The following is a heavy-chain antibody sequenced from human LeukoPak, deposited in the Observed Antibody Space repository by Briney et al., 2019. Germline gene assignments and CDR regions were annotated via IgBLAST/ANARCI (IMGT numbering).Heavy chain of an antibody. D-gene: IGHD3-10*01. CDR1: GGSNSSGGYS. CDR2: IYHSGST. V-gene: IGHV4-30-2*01. J-gene: IGHJ5*02. CDR3: AGGSAYNWFDP. Sequence: SETLSLTCAVSGGSNSSGGYSWSWIRQPPGKGLEWIGYIYHSGSTYYNPSLKSRVTISVDRSKNQFSLKLSSVTAADTAVYYCAGGSAYNWFDPWGQGTLVTVSS.